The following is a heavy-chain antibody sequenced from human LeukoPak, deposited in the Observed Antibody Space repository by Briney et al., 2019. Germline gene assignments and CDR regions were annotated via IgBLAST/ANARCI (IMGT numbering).Heavy chain of an antibody. D-gene: IGHD6-13*01. V-gene: IGHV1-46*01. CDR2: INPSDGST. J-gene: IGHJ6*03. CDR1: GYTFTSYY. CDR3: ARDLAYSSSWYGWRTNYYYYYMDV. Sequence: ASVKVSCKASGYTFTSYYMHWVRQAPGQGLEWMGIINPSDGSTSYSQKFQGRVTMTRDMSTSTAYMELSRLRSDDTAVYYCARDLAYSSSWYGWRTNYYYYYMDVWGKGTTVTVSS.